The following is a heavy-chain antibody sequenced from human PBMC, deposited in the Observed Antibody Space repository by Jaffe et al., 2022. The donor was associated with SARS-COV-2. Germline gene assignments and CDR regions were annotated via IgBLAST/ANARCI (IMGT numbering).Heavy chain of an antibody. CDR3: ARDQWAYYDILTGYYYYYYMDV. V-gene: IGHV3-30*04. J-gene: IGHJ6*03. CDR2: ISYDGSNK. CDR1: GFTFSSYA. Sequence: QVQLVESGGGVVQPGRSLRLSCAASGFTFSSYAMHWVRQAPGKGLEWVAVISYDGSNKYYADSVKGRFTISRDNSKNTLYLQMNSLRAEDTAVYYCARDQWAYYDILTGYYYYYYMDVWGKGTTVTVSS. D-gene: IGHD3-9*01.